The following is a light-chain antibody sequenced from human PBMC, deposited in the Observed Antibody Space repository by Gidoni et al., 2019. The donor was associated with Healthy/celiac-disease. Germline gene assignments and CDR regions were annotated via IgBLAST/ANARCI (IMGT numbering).Light chain of an antibody. V-gene: IGKV1-8*01. CDR2: AAS. CDR3: QQYYSYPLT. CDR1: QGISSY. Sequence: AIRMTQSPSSFSASTGDRVTITCRASQGISSYLAWYQQKPGKAPKLLIYAASTLQSGVPSRCSGSGSGTDFTLTISCLQSEDFATYYCQQYYSYPLTVGGGTKVEIK. J-gene: IGKJ4*01.